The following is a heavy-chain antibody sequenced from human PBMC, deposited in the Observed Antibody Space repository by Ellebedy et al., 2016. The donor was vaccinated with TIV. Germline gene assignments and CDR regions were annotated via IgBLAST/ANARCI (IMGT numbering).Heavy chain of an antibody. V-gene: IGHV1-69*04. D-gene: IGHD3-3*01. CDR3: ARDMGIQNYDFWSGYYFTLGYQERDWYFDL. J-gene: IGHJ2*01. CDR1: GGTFSSYA. CDR2: IIPILGIA. Sequence: AASVKVSCKASGGTFSSYAISWVRQAPGQGLEWMGRIIPILGIANYAQKFQGRVTITADKSTSTAYMELSSLRSEDTAVYYCARDMGIQNYDFWSGYYFTLGYQERDWYFDLWGRGTLVTVSS.